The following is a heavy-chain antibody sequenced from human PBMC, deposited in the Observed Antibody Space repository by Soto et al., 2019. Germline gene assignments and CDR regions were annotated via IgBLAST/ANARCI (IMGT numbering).Heavy chain of an antibody. CDR2: INPKSGGT. V-gene: IGHV1-2*04. CDR1: GHSFTDYH. D-gene: IGHD2-8*01. CDR3: ARGDSTDCSNGVCSFFYNHDMDV. Sequence: ASVKVSCKASGHSFTDYHIHWVRQAPGQGLEWLGRINPKSGGTSTAQKFQGWVTMTTDTSISTASMELTRLTSDDTAIYYCARGDSTDCSNGVCSFFYNHDMDVWGQGTTVTVSS. J-gene: IGHJ6*02.